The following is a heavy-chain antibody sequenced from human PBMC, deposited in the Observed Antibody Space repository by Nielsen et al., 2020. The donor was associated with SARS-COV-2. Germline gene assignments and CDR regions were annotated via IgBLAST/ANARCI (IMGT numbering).Heavy chain of an antibody. V-gene: IGHV4-59*01. D-gene: IGHD5-12*01. Sequence: SETLSLTCTVSGGSISSYYWSWIRQPPGKGLEWIGYIYYSGSTNYNPSLKSRVTISVDTSKNQFSLKLSSVTAADTAVYYCARAKYSGYDLYYYYGMDVWGQGTTVTVSS. CDR1: GGSISSYY. CDR2: IYYSGST. J-gene: IGHJ6*02. CDR3: ARAKYSGYDLYYYYGMDV.